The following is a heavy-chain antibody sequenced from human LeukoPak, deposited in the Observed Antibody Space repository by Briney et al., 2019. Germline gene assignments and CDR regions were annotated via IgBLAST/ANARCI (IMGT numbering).Heavy chain of an antibody. CDR1: GGSISSGDYY. J-gene: IGHJ4*02. V-gene: IGHV4-30-4*01. CDR3: ARRHPGIAAGRIDY. Sequence: PSQTLSLTCTVSGGSISSGDYYWSWIRQPPGKGLEWIGYIYYSGSTYYNPSLKSRVTISVDTSKNQFSLKLSSVTAADMAVYYCARRHPGIAAGRIDYWGQGTLVTVSS. D-gene: IGHD6-13*01. CDR2: IYYSGST.